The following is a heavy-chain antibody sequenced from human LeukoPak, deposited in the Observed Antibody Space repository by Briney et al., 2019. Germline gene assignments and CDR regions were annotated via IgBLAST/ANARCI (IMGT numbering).Heavy chain of an antibody. D-gene: IGHD3-9*01. Sequence: PSETLSLTCTVSGYSISSGYYWGWIRQPPGKGLEWIGSIYHSGSTYYNPSLKSRVTISVDTSKNQFSLKLSSVTAADTAVYYCARLYEYYDILTGYPYWGQGTLVTVSS. CDR1: GYSISSGYY. CDR2: IYHSGST. V-gene: IGHV4-38-2*02. CDR3: ARLYEYYDILTGYPY. J-gene: IGHJ4*02.